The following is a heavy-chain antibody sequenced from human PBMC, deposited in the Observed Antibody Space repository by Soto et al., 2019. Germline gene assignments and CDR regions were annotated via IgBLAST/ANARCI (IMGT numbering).Heavy chain of an antibody. D-gene: IGHD3-3*01. J-gene: IGHJ6*02. Sequence: GASVKVSCKASGYTFTSYDINWVRQAIGQGLEWMGWMNPNSGNTGYAQKFQGRVTMTRNTSISTAYMELSSLRSEDTAVYYCARGGVYDFWSGYYGMDVWGQGTTVTVSS. CDR2: MNPNSGNT. CDR1: GYTFTSYD. V-gene: IGHV1-8*01. CDR3: ARGGVYDFWSGYYGMDV.